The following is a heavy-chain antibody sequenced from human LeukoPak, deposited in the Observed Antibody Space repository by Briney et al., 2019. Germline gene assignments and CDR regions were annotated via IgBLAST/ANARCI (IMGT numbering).Heavy chain of an antibody. D-gene: IGHD3-22*01. CDR3: AREFDYDSSGYYYFDY. V-gene: IGHV4-31*03. CDR2: IYYSGST. Sequence: SETLSLTCTVSGGSISSGGYYWSWIRQHPGKGLEWIGYIYYSGSTYYNPSLKNRVTISVDTSKNQFSLKLSSVTAADTAVYYCAREFDYDSSGYYYFDYWGQGTLVTVSS. CDR1: GGSISSGGYY. J-gene: IGHJ4*02.